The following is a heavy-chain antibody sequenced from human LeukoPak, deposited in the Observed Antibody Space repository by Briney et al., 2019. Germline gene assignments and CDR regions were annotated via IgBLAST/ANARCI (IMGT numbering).Heavy chain of an antibody. D-gene: IGHD6-19*01. CDR1: GFTFSTYE. Sequence: GGSLRLSCAASGFTFSTYEMKWVRQAPGKGLEWVSYSGSSGDSLYYADSVKGRFTISRDNARNSLYLQMNSLRAEDTAIYYCARMAVAGQYNDYWGQGTLVTVSS. CDR3: ARMAVAGQYNDY. CDR2: SGSSGDSL. J-gene: IGHJ4*02. V-gene: IGHV3-48*03.